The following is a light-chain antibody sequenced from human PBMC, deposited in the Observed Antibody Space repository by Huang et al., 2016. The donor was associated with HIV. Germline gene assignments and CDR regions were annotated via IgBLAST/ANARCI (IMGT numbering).Light chain of an antibody. CDR2: DAY. CDR3: QERSNWWT. Sequence: EIGLTQSPDTLSLSPGERATLSCRANQSVSTHLVWYQHKPGQPPRLLIYDAYKRATGIPARFSGGGSGTDFALTISSLEPEDFAVYYCQERSNWWTFGPGTKVEIK. V-gene: IGKV3-11*01. CDR1: QSVSTH. J-gene: IGKJ1*01.